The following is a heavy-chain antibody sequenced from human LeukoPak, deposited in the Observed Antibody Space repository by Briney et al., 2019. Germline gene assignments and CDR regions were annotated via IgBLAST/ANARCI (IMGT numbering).Heavy chain of an antibody. V-gene: IGHV3-66*01. J-gene: IGHJ6*02. CDR2: LYSRGDP. CDR3: TGYTHKGV. CDR1: GFTVGNNY. Sequence: GGSLRLSCTASGFTVGNNYMSWVRQAPGKGLEWVSVLYSRGDPYYADSVKGRFTIPRDSSKNTLYLQINSLRAEDTAVYYCTGYTHKGVWGQGTTVTVSS.